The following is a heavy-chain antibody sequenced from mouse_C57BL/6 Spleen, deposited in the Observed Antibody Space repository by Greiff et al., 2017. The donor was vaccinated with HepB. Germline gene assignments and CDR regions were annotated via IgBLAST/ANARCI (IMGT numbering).Heavy chain of an antibody. CDR2: IYPGDGDT. D-gene: IGHD2-10*01. CDR1: GYAFSSSW. CDR3: AGSYLDPGVYFDY. V-gene: IGHV1-82*01. Sequence: QVQLKESGPELVKPGASVKISCKASGYAFSSSWMNWVKQRPGKGLEWIGRIYPGDGDTNYNGKFKGKATLTADKSSSTAYMQLSSLTSEDSAVYFCAGSYLDPGVYFDYWGQGTTLTVSS. J-gene: IGHJ2*01.